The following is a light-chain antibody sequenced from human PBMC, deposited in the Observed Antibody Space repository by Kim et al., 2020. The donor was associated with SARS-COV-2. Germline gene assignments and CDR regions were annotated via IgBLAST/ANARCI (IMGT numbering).Light chain of an antibody. CDR2: LAS. V-gene: IGKV3-15*01. J-gene: IGKJ4*01. Sequence: SPGESATLSCTASQSVGRNLAWYQHKPGQAPRLLIYLASTRATGLPARFSGSGSETEFTLTISSLQSEDFAVYYCQQYTNWPPLTFGGGTKVDIK. CDR1: QSVGRN. CDR3: QQYTNWPPLT.